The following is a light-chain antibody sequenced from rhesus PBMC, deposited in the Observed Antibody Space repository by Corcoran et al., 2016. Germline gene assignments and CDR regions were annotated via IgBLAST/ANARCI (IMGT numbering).Light chain of an antibody. V-gene: IGKV3-35*01. CDR1: QSVGTY. CDR3: QQYSNWLT. Sequence: EIVMTQSPATLSLSPGETATLSCRASQSVGTYLAWYQQKPGQAPRLSNYAASSRATGIPDRFSGSGSGTDFTLPLSSLEPEDVGVYYCQQYSNWLTFGGGTKVGLK. CDR2: AAS. J-gene: IGKJ4*01.